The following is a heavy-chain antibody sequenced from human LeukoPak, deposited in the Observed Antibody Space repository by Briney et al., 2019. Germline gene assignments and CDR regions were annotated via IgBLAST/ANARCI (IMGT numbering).Heavy chain of an antibody. CDR3: ARSRRAAAGTRSFGYYGMDV. Sequence: ASVKVSCKASGYTFTGYYMHWVRQAPGQGLEWMGWINPNSGGTNYAQKFQGRVTMTRDTSISTAYMELSRLRSDDTAVYYCARSRRAAAGTRSFGYYGMDVWGQGTTVTVSS. CDR1: GYTFTGYY. D-gene: IGHD6-13*01. CDR2: INPNSGGT. V-gene: IGHV1-2*02. J-gene: IGHJ6*02.